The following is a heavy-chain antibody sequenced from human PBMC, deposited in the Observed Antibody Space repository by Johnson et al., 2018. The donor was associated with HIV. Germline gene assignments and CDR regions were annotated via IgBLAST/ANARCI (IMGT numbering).Heavy chain of an antibody. Sequence: VQLVESGGGSVQPGGSLRLSCVTSGFTFSNYWMHWVRQGPGKGLVWVSRINSDGTGTSYADSVKGRFTVSRDNAKNTLYLQMNSLGADDTAVYYCAREGNYDDISSHAFDIWGQGTMVTVSS. V-gene: IGHV3-74*01. D-gene: IGHD3-22*01. CDR1: GFTFSNYW. CDR3: AREGNYDDISSHAFDI. CDR2: INSDGTGT. J-gene: IGHJ3*02.